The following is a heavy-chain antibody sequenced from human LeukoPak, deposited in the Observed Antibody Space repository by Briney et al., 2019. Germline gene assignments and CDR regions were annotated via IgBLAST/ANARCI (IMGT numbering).Heavy chain of an antibody. D-gene: IGHD3-22*01. Sequence: GASVKVSCKASGGTFSSYAISWVRQAPGQGLEWMGGIIPIFGTANYAQKFQGRVTITADESTSTAYMELSSPRSEDTAVYYCARAKSPDDSSGYWDYYYYGMDVWGQGTTVTVSS. V-gene: IGHV1-69*13. J-gene: IGHJ6*02. CDR1: GGTFSSYA. CDR3: ARAKSPDDSSGYWDYYYYGMDV. CDR2: IIPIFGTA.